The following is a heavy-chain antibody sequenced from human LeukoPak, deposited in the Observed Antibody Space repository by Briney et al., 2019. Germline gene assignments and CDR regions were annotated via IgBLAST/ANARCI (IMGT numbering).Heavy chain of an antibody. D-gene: IGHD1-1*01. V-gene: IGHV4-34*01. Sequence: SETLSLTCTVSGGSISSYYWSWIRQPPGKGLEWIGEINHSGSTNYNPSLKSRVTISVDTSKNQFSLKLSSVTAADTAVYYCGTGVDYWGQGTLVTVSS. CDR2: INHSGST. CDR3: GTGVDY. J-gene: IGHJ4*02. CDR1: GGSISSYY.